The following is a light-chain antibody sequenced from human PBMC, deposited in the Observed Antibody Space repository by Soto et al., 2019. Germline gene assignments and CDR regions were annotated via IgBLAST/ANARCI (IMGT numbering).Light chain of an antibody. V-gene: IGKV1-39*01. Sequence: DTQMTQSPSSLPASVGDRVTITCRASQTVAKSLNWYQQKPGKAPDLLIYATSHLHSEVPSRFSGSGSGTDFTLTINSLQPEDFATYYCQQVYRMPPTFGQVTRVIVK. J-gene: IGKJ1*01. CDR3: QQVYRMPPT. CDR2: ATS. CDR1: QTVAKS.